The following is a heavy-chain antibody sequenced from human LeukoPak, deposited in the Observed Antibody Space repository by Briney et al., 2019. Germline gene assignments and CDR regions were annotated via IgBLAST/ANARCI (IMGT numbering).Heavy chain of an antibody. D-gene: IGHD3-22*01. CDR2: INPSGGST. J-gene: IGHJ5*02. V-gene: IGHV1-46*01. Sequence: ASVKVSCKASGYTFTSYYMHWVRQAPGQGLEWMGIINPSGGSTSYAQKFQGRVTMTRDTSTSTVYMELGSLRSEDTAVYYCARDKRYYDSSGRRWFDPWGQGTLVTVSS. CDR3: ARDKRYYDSSGRRWFDP. CDR1: GYTFTSYY.